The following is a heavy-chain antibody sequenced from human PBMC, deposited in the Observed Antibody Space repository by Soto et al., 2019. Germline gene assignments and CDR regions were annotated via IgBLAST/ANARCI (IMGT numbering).Heavy chain of an antibody. D-gene: IGHD6-19*01. CDR3: ARAGVAVAFTKRGWFEP. CDR2: IWYDGSNK. V-gene: IGHV3-33*01. Sequence: GSRVIAGAAAGCTFSSYGMHGVRQAPGKGLEWVAVIWYDGSNKYYADSVKVRFTISRDNSKNTLYLQMNSLRAEDTAVYYCARAGVAVAFTKRGWFEPWGQGTLFTVSS. CDR1: GCTFSSYG. J-gene: IGHJ5*02.